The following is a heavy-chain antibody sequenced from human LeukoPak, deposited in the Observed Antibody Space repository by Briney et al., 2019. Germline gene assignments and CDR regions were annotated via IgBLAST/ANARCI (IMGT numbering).Heavy chain of an antibody. D-gene: IGHD3-10*01. J-gene: IGHJ4*02. CDR3: ARLAVLGSGSYVLDY. CDR1: GGSISSSSYY. V-gene: IGHV4-61*02. Sequence: SETLSLTCTVSGGSISSSSYYWSWIRQPAGKGLEWIGRIYTSGSTNYNPSLKSRVTMSADTSKNQFSLKLSSVTAADTAVYYCARLAVLGSGSYVLDYWGQGTLVTVSS. CDR2: IYTSGST.